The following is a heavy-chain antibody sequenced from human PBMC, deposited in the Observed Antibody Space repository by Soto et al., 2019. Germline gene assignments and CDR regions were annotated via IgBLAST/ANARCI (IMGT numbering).Heavy chain of an antibody. CDR3: AIGHSTSPIRFDP. V-gene: IGHV3-48*01. J-gene: IGHJ5*02. CDR2: ISRSSSTI. Sequence: EVQLVESGGGLVQPGGSLRLSCAASGFTFSSYSMNWVRQAPGKGLEGVSYISRSSSTIYYAESVKGRFPISSDNPQNSLYLQMNCLRAADTAVYYCAIGHSTSPIRFDPWGQGTLVTVSS. CDR1: GFTFSSYS. D-gene: IGHD6-6*01.